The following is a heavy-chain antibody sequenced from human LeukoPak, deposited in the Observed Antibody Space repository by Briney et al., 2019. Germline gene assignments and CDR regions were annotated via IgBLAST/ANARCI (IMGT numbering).Heavy chain of an antibody. Sequence: GGSLRLSCAASGFTFSSYEMNWVRQAPGKGLEWVSYISSSGKNIYFADSVKGRFTISRDNAKNSLFLQMNSLRAEDTAIYYCARDFNYDWNGDWGQGTLVTVSS. CDR3: ARDFNYDWNGD. CDR1: GFTFSSYE. V-gene: IGHV3-48*03. CDR2: ISSSGKNI. J-gene: IGHJ4*02. D-gene: IGHD1-1*01.